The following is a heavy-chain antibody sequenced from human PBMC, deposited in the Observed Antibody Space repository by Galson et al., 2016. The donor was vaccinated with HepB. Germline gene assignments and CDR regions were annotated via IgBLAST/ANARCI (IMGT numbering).Heavy chain of an antibody. J-gene: IGHJ4*02. CDR2: INQDGTEK. CDR3: ARAYQYTLDY. D-gene: IGHD1-1*01. Sequence: SLRLSCAASGLTFSNFWMTWVRQAPGKGLEWVANINQDGTEKHYFDSVRGRFTISRDNAKSSLFLQMNSLRAEDTAVYFCARAYQYTLDYWGQGTLVTVSS. CDR1: GLTFSNFW. V-gene: IGHV3-7*04.